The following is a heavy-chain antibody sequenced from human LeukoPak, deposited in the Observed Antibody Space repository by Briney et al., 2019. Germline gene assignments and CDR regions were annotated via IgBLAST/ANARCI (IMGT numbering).Heavy chain of an antibody. CDR1: GFRLSGYA. V-gene: IGHV3-23*01. J-gene: IGHJ6*03. Sequence: GGSLRLSCAGSGFRLSGYAMTWVRQAPGKGLEWVSSITGSGGRTNYAESVKGRFTISRDNSKSTLYLQMNNLSPEDTATYYCVKEGRYHFNSYMDVWGNGTTVIVSS. CDR2: ITGSGGRT. CDR3: VKEGRYHFNSYMDV.